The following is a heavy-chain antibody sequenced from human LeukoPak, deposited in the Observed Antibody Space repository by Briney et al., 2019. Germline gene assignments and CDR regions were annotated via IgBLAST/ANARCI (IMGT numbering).Heavy chain of an antibody. CDR2: ISSSSSYT. CDR3: ARDLFLFDSDSSSFWPLDN. J-gene: IGHJ4*02. D-gene: IGHD3-22*01. Sequence: PGRSLRLSCAASGFTFSSYRMTWVRQAPGKGLQWVSSISSSSSYTYYADSVRGRYITSRDNTKNSLFLQMNSLRVEDTAVYYCARDLFLFDSDSSSFWPLDNWGQGTLVTVSS. CDR1: GFTFSSYR. V-gene: IGHV3-21*01.